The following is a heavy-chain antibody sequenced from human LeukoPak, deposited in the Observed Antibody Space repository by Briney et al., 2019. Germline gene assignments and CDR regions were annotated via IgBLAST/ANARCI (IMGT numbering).Heavy chain of an antibody. Sequence: PSQTLSLTCTVSGGSISSGDYYWSWIRQPPGKGLEWIGYIYYSGSTYYNPSLKSRVTISVDTSKNQFSLKLSSVTAADTAVYYCTRVPLWFGELAPIDYWGQGTLVTVSS. V-gene: IGHV4-30-4*01. CDR1: GGSISSGDYY. CDR3: TRVPLWFGELAPIDY. J-gene: IGHJ4*02. D-gene: IGHD3-10*01. CDR2: IYYSGST.